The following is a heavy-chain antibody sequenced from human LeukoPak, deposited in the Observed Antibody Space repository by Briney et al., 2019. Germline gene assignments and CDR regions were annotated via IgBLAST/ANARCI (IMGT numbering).Heavy chain of an antibody. Sequence: GGSLRLSCVASGFTFSSYSMNWVRQAPGKELEWVSSISSSSSYIYYADSVKGRFTISRDNAKNSLYLQMNSLRAEDTAVYYCASRSIVVRPYFDYWGQGTLVTVSS. J-gene: IGHJ4*02. D-gene: IGHD6-6*01. CDR1: GFTFSSYS. V-gene: IGHV3-21*01. CDR2: ISSSSSYI. CDR3: ASRSIVVRPYFDY.